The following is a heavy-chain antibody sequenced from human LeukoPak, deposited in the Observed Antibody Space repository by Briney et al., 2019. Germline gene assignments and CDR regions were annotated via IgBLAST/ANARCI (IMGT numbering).Heavy chain of an antibody. J-gene: IGHJ4*02. CDR1: GFTFSSYA. CDR2: ISGSGGST. Sequence: HPGGSLRLSCAASGFTFSSYAMSWVRQAPGKGLEWVSAISGSGGSTYYADSVKGRFTISRDNSKNTLYLQMNSLRAEDTAVYYCAKVFPGAGYSCGWYDKYYFDYWGQGTLVTVSS. D-gene: IGHD6-19*01. CDR3: AKVFPGAGYSCGWYDKYYFDY. V-gene: IGHV3-23*01.